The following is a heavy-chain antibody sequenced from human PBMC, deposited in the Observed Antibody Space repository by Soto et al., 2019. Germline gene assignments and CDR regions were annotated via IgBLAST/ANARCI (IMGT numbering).Heavy chain of an antibody. Sequence: QVQLVQSGAEVKKPGASVKVSCKASGYTFTSYAMHWVRQAPGQRLEWMGWINAGNGNTKYSQKFQGRVTITRDTAPXXAXMELSSLRSEDTAVYYGAREPDYGDYCHTPTDRGDYGGQGTLVTVSS. CDR3: AREPDYGDYCHTPTDRGDY. CDR1: GYTFTSYA. CDR2: INAGNGNT. D-gene: IGHD4-17*01. J-gene: IGHJ4*02. V-gene: IGHV1-3*01.